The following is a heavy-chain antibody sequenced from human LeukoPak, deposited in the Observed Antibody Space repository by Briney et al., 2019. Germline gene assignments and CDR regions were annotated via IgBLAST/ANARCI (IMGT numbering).Heavy chain of an antibody. V-gene: IGHV1-58*01. Sequence: SVKVSCKTSGFTFTSSAVQWVRQARGQRLEWIGWIVVGSANTNYAQKFQERVTITRDMSTSTAYMELSSLRSEDTAVYYCAAGVYTRNWYASFDYWGQGTLVTVSS. CDR2: IVVGSANT. D-gene: IGHD6-13*01. CDR1: GFTFTSSA. J-gene: IGHJ4*02. CDR3: AAGVYTRNWYASFDY.